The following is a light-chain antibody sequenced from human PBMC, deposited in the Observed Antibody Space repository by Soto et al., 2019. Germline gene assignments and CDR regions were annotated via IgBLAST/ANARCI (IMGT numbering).Light chain of an antibody. CDR1: KLGDKY. Sequence: SYELTQPPSVSVSPGQTARITCSGDKLGDKYACWYQQKPGQSPVLVIYQDSKRPSGIPERFSGSNSGNTATLTISGTQAMDEADYSCQAWDSSYVVFGGGTKLTVL. V-gene: IGLV3-1*01. CDR3: QAWDSSYVV. CDR2: QDS. J-gene: IGLJ2*01.